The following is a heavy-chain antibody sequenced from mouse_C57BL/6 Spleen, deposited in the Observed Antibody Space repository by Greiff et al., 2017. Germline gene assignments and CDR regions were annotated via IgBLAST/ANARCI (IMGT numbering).Heavy chain of an antibody. CDR2: IGPSDSYT. CDR1: GYTFTSYW. CDR3: ASNRLYYYGSSPSESLDV. V-gene: IGHV1-50*01. D-gene: IGHD1-1*01. J-gene: IGHJ1*03. Sequence: QVQLQQPGAELVKPGASVKLSCKASGYTFTSYWMQWVKQRPGQGLEWIGEIGPSDSYTNYNQKFKGKATLTVDTSSNTTYMQLSSLTSEDSAVYYCASNRLYYYGSSPSESLDVWGTGTTVTVSS.